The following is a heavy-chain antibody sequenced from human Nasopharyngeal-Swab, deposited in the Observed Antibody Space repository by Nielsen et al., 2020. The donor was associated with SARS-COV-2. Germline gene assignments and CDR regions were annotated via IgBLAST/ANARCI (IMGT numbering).Heavy chain of an antibody. CDR2: ISYDGSNK. CDR1: GVTFSSYG. D-gene: IGHD3-22*01. Sequence: GGSLRLSCAASGVTFSSYGMHWVRQAPGKGLEWVAVISYDGSNKYYADSVKGRFTISRDNSKNTLYLQMNSLRAEDTAVYYCAKQWLLGGHIDYWGQGTLVTVSS. V-gene: IGHV3-30*18. J-gene: IGHJ4*02. CDR3: AKQWLLGGHIDY.